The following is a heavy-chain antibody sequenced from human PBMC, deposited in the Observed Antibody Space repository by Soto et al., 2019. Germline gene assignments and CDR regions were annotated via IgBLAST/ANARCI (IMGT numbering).Heavy chain of an antibody. CDR2: ISGSGGTT. V-gene: IGHV3-23*01. CDR1: GFTFSSYS. CDR3: AKRRDSSGYYYFDY. J-gene: IGHJ4*02. Sequence: GGSLRLSCAASGFTFSSYSMSWVRQAPGKGLEWVSAISGSGGTTYYADSVKGRFTISRDNSKNTLYLQMNSLRAEDTAVYHCAKRRDSSGYYYFDYWGQGTLVTV. D-gene: IGHD3-22*01.